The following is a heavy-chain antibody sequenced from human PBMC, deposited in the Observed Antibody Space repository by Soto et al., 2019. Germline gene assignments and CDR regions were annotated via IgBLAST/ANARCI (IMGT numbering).Heavy chain of an antibody. CDR1: GFSLSTSGMC. CDR2: IDWDDDK. V-gene: IGHV2-70*11. J-gene: IGHJ4*02. CDR3: ARIHYDSSGYTLDY. Sequence: SGPTLVNPTQTLTLTCTFSGFSLSTSGMCVSWIRQPPGKALEWLARIDWDDDKYYSTSLKTRLTISKDTSKNQVVLTMTNMDPVDTATYYCARIHYDSSGYTLDYWGQRTLVTVSS. D-gene: IGHD3-22*01.